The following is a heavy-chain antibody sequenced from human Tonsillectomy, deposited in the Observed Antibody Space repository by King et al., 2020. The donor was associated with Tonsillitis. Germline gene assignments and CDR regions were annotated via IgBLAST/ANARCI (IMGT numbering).Heavy chain of an antibody. Sequence: VQLVESGGDLIKPGGSLRLSCVVSGLTFRDAWMTWVRQAPGKGLEWVGRIKSNPAGVTTDFAAPVKGRFTISRDDSKSMVYLQMNSLKVEDTAVYYCVHIRDPRSWSLGSWGQGTLVTVSS. J-gene: IGHJ1*01. CDR2: IKSNPAGVTT. V-gene: IGHV3-15*01. CDR1: GLTFRDAW. D-gene: IGHD6-13*01. CDR3: VHIRDPRSWSLGS.